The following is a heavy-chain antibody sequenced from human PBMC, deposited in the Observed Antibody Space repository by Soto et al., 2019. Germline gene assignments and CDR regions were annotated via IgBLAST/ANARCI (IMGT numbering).Heavy chain of an antibody. CDR1: GYTFTGYG. J-gene: IGHJ4*02. CDR3: ALSSDCVGIFDY. CDR2: ISAYTGNT. V-gene: IGHV1-18*04. Sequence: ASVKVSCKASGYTFTGYGISWVRQAPGQGLEWMGWISAYTGNTNYAQKLQGRVTMTTDTSTSTAYMELRSLRSDDTAVYYCALSSDCVGIFDYWGQGTLVTVSS. D-gene: IGHD6-19*01.